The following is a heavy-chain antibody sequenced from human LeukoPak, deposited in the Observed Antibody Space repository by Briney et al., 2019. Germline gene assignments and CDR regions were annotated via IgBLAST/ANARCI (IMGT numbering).Heavy chain of an antibody. Sequence: GGSLRLSCAASGFSFTDHYMDCVRQAPGKGLEWVGRIKSKAQSYTTDYAASVKGRFTISRDDAKNSLYLQMNSLKTEDTAVYDWARDGHTSLVYWCQGTLVTVSS. CDR2: IKSKAQSYTT. CDR1: GFSFTDHY. V-gene: IGHV3-72*01. J-gene: IGHJ4*02. CDR3: ARDGHTSLVY. D-gene: IGHD3-16*02.